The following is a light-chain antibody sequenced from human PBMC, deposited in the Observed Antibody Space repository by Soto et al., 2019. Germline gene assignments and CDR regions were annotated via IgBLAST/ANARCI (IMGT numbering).Light chain of an antibody. CDR2: GAS. Sequence: DGPMTQSPATLSASVGDRVTITCRASQSFSTWLAWYQQKPGKAPKLLISGASSRATGIPDRFSGSGSGTDFTLTISRLEPEDFALYYCQHYVERSPITFGQGTRLEI. CDR3: QHYVERSPIT. V-gene: IGKV1-5*01. J-gene: IGKJ5*01. CDR1: QSFSTW.